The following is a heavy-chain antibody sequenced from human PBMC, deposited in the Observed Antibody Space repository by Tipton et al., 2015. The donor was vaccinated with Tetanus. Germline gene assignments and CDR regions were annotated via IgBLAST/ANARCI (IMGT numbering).Heavy chain of an antibody. V-gene: IGHV1-2*02. CDR2: IDPNSGGT. J-gene: IGHJ6*02. Sequence: QMQLVQSGAEVKKPGASVKVSCKASGYTFTGYYIYWVRQAPGQGLEWMGWIDPNSGGTVYAQKVQGRVSMTRDTSISTAYIVRGSLRSDDTAVYYCARDRGDYSYYGMDGWGPGTTVSVS. D-gene: IGHD3-22*01. CDR3: ARDRGDYSYYGMDG. CDR1: GYTFTGYY.